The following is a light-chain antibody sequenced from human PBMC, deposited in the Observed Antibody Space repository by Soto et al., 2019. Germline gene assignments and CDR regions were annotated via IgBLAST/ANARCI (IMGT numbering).Light chain of an antibody. CDR2: EVS. CDR3: SSYTSSSTLVV. CDR1: SSDVGGYNY. J-gene: IGLJ2*01. V-gene: IGLV2-14*01. Sequence: QSALTQPASVSGSPGQSITISCTGTSSDVGGYNYVSWYQQHPGKAPKLMIYEVSNRPSGVSNRFSGSKSGNTASLTISGLQAEDEAADYCSSYTSSSTLVVFGGGTKITVL.